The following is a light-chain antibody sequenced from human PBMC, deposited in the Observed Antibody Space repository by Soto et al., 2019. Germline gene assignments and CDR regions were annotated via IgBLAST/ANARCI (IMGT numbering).Light chain of an antibody. V-gene: IGLV2-14*01. CDR1: SSDIGGYNY. CDR2: EVS. J-gene: IGLJ3*02. Sequence: QSALTQPASVSGSPGQSITISCAGTSSDIGGYNYVSWYQQHPGKAPKVMIYEVSNRPSGVSNRFSGSKSGNTASLTISGLQAEDEADYYCTSYSRYRVLVFGGGTKLTVL. CDR3: TSYSRYRVLV.